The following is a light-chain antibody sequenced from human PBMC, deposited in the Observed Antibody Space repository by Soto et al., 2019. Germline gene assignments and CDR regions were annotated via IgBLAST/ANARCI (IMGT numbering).Light chain of an antibody. Sequence: QSALTQPASVSGSPGQSITISCTGTSSDVGGYNYVSWYQQHPGKAPKLMIYDVSNRPSGVSNRFSGSKSGNTASLTISGCQAEDEADSYCSSYTSSSTLGVVFGGGTKLTVL. V-gene: IGLV2-14*01. CDR2: DVS. CDR1: SSDVGGYNY. CDR3: SSYTSSSTLGVV. J-gene: IGLJ2*01.